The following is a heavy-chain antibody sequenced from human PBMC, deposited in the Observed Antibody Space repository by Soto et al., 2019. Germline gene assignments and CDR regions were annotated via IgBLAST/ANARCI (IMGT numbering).Heavy chain of an antibody. V-gene: IGHV3-21*01. J-gene: IGHJ4*02. CDR2: ISSSSSYI. Sequence: EVQLVESGGGLVKPGGSLRLSCAASGFTFSSYSMNWVRQAPGKGLEWVSSISSSSSYIYYADSVKGRFTISRDNAKNSLYLQMNSLRAEDTAVYYCARVSGSGSYYDPHFDCWGQGTLVTVSS. CDR1: GFTFSSYS. D-gene: IGHD3-10*01. CDR3: ARVSGSGSYYDPHFDC.